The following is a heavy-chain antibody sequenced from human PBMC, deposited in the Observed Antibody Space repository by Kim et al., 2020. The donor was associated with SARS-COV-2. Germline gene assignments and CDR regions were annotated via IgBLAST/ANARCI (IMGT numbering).Heavy chain of an antibody. V-gene: IGHV4-59*01. CDR3: ARSEGLASWHQFDY. Sequence: SETLSLTCTVSSDSMSSYYWSWIRQLPGKGLEWIGYIFYSGSTNYNPSLKSRVTISWDTSRNQFSLDLTSVIDADTAVYYCARSEGLASWHQFDYWGQG. CDR1: SDSMSSYY. J-gene: IGHJ4*02. CDR2: IFYSGST. D-gene: IGHD6-6*01.